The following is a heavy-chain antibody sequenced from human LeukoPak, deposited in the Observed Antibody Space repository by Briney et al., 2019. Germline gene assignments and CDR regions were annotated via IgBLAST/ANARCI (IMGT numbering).Heavy chain of an antibody. D-gene: IGHD3-3*01. CDR1: GFTFSSYA. CDR3: AKDQRMGGYYDFWSGPHAFDY. Sequence: GGSLRLSCAASGFTFSSYAMSWVHQAPGKGLKLFSSISGSGGRTYYADSVKGRFTISRDNSKNTLYLQMNSLRAEDTAVYYCAKDQRMGGYYDFWSGPHAFDYWGQGTLVTVSS. J-gene: IGHJ4*02. V-gene: IGHV3-23*01. CDR2: ISGSGGRT.